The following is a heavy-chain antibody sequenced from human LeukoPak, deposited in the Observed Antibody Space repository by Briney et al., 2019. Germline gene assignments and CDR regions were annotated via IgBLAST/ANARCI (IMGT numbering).Heavy chain of an antibody. CDR3: ARVGYSSGWYFNY. CDR2: ISYDGSNK. CDR1: GFTFSSYA. V-gene: IGHV3-30-3*01. J-gene: IGHJ4*02. D-gene: IGHD6-19*01. Sequence: GGSLRLSCAASGFTFSSYAMHWVRQAPGKGLEWVAVISYDGSNKYYADSVKGRFTISRDNSKNTLYLQMNSLRAEDTAVYYCARVGYSSGWYFNYWGQGTLVTVSS.